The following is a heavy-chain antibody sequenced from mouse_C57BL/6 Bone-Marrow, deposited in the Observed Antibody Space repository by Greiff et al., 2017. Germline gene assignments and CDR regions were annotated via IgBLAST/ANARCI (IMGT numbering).Heavy chain of an antibody. CDR1: GFNIKDYY. J-gene: IGHJ2*01. Sequence: VQLKQSGAELVRPGASVKLSCTASGFNIKDYYMHWVKQRPEQGLEWIGRIDPEDGDTEYAPKFQGKATMTADTSSTTAYLQLSSLTSEDTAVYYLTTLGIHGSSYVGAYWGQGTTLTVSS. CDR2: IDPEDGDT. CDR3: TTLGIHGSSYVGAY. V-gene: IGHV14-1*01. D-gene: IGHD1-1*01.